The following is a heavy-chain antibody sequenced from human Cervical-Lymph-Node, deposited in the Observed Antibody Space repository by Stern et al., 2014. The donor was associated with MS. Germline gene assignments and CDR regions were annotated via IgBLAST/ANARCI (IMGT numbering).Heavy chain of an antibody. CDR2: IVPMFGTA. CDR3: TRDEGHAEYYQH. Sequence: VQLVESAAEVKQPGSSVKGSRKASGGTFGGYDVSWVRQATRQGLEWMGGIVPMFGTANYAQKFQDRATMTADASTNTAYMELSSLTSEDTAMYYCTRDEGHAEYYQHWGQGTLITVSS. V-gene: IGHV1-69*01. J-gene: IGHJ1*01. CDR1: GGTFGGYD.